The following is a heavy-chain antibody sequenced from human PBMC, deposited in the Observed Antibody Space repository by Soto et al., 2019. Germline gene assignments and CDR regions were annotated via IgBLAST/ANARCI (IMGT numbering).Heavy chain of an antibody. V-gene: IGHV4-39*01. CDR2: IFYSGST. J-gene: IGHJ5*02. D-gene: IGHD2-21*01. CDR3: ARQPTTGDTDLWFDP. CDR1: GGSISTSRPY. Sequence: QLQLLESGPGLVKASETLSLTCSVSGGSISTSRPYWAWIRQPPGKGLGWLANIFYSGSTFYNPSLASRVSVSVDTSKNEFSLKLRSVTAADTAVYYCARQPTTGDTDLWFDPWGQGTLVTVSS.